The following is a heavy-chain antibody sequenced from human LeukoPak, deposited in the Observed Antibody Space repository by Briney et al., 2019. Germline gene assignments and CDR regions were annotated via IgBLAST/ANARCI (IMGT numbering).Heavy chain of an antibody. Sequence: SETLSLTCTVSGVSIVTYYWTWIRQPPGKGLEWVGYIDYSGSTKFNPSLKSRVTMSIDTSTTQFSLRPSSVTAADTAVYYCTRGRRSSNVHDAFEIWGQGTMVTVSS. CDR3: TRGRRSSNVHDAFEI. V-gene: IGHV4-59*01. J-gene: IGHJ3*02. CDR1: GVSIVTYY. D-gene: IGHD3-10*02. CDR2: IDYSGST.